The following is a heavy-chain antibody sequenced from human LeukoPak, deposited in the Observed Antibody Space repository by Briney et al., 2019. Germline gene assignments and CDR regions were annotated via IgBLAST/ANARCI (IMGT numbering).Heavy chain of an antibody. J-gene: IGHJ4*02. CDR2: ISGGGSAM. CDR3: ASATSFDF. Sequence: GGSLRLSCAASGFTFSSYSVNWVRQAPGKGLEWVSYISGGGSAMYYADSVKGRFTISRDNAKNSLYLQMNSLRDEDTAVYYCASATSFDFWGQGTLVTVSS. V-gene: IGHV3-48*02. CDR1: GFTFSSYS.